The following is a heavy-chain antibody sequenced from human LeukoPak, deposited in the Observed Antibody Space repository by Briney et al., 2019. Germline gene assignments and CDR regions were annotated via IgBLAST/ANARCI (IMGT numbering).Heavy chain of an antibody. CDR3: ARVGNRDYGYQPYIAVVPNWFDP. J-gene: IGHJ5*02. V-gene: IGHV1-2*02. CDR2: INPNSGGT. CDR1: GYTFTGYY. D-gene: IGHD6-19*01. Sequence: GASVKVSCKASGYTFTGYYMHWVRQAPGQGLEWMGWINPNSGGTNYAQKFQGRVTMTRDTSISTAYMELSRLRSDDTAVYYCARVGNRDYGYQPYIAVVPNWFDPWGQGTLVTVSS.